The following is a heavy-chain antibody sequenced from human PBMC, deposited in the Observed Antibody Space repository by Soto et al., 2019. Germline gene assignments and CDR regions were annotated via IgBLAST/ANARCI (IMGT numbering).Heavy chain of an antibody. J-gene: IGHJ6*02. CDR3: AREEGHSSSSPHCMDV. CDR2: INPNSGGT. CDR1: GYTFTGYY. D-gene: IGHD6-13*01. Sequence: ASVKVSCKASGYTFTGYYMHWVRQAPGQGLEWMGWINPNSGGTNYAQKFQGWVTMTRDTSISTAYMELSRLRSDDTAVYYCAREEGHSSSSPHCMDVWGQGTTVTVSS. V-gene: IGHV1-2*04.